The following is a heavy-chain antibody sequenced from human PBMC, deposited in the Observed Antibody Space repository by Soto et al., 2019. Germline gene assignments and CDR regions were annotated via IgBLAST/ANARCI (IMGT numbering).Heavy chain of an antibody. Sequence: GASVKVSCKASGYTFTSYGISWVRQAPGQGLERMGWISAYNGNTNYAQKLQGRVTMTTDTSTSTAYMELRSLRSDDTAVYYCARVPLGDYVWGSYRYYYYYYGMDVWGQGTTVTVS. CDR1: GYTFTSYG. CDR3: ARVPLGDYVWGSYRYYYYYYGMDV. V-gene: IGHV1-18*01. J-gene: IGHJ6*02. D-gene: IGHD3-16*02. CDR2: ISAYNGNT.